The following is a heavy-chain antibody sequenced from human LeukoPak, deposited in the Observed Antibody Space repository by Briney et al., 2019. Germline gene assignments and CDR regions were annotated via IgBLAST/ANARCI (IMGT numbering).Heavy chain of an antibody. J-gene: IGHJ4*02. V-gene: IGHV4-38-2*02. CDR1: GYSISSGYY. D-gene: IGHD3-22*01. CDR2: IYHSGST. CDR3: ARGGYYYDSSGYLYYFDY. Sequence: PSETLSLTCTVSGYSISSGYYWGWIRQPPGKGLEWIGSIYHSGSTYYNPSLKSRVTISVDTSKNQFSLKLSSVTAADTAVYYCARGGYYYDSSGYLYYFDYWGQGTLVTVSS.